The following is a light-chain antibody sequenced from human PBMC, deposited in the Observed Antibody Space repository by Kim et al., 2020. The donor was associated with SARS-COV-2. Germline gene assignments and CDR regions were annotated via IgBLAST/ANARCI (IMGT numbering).Light chain of an antibody. Sequence: DIVMTQSPASLAVSLGERATINCKSNQRILFSSNNNDLLAWYQQKPGQPPKVLIFWASTRASGVPDRFSASGSGTEFTLTINNLQPEDVAVYYCLQYFITPYTFGQGTKLEI. V-gene: IGKV4-1*01. CDR3: LQYFITPYT. CDR2: WAS. J-gene: IGKJ2*01. CDR1: QRILFSSNNNDL.